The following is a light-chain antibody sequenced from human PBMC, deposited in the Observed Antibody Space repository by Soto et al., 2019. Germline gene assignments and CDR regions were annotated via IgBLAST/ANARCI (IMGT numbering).Light chain of an antibody. J-gene: IGLJ1*01. CDR1: SSNIGSNT. V-gene: IGLV1-44*01. CDR3: GAWDDSLNGFYV. CDR2: GNS. Sequence: QSVLTQPPSASGTPGQRVTISCSGSSSNIGSNTVNWYQQLPGTAPKLLIYGNSQRPSGVPDRFSGSKSGTSASLAISGLQSEDEADYYCGAWDDSLNGFYVFGTGTRSPS.